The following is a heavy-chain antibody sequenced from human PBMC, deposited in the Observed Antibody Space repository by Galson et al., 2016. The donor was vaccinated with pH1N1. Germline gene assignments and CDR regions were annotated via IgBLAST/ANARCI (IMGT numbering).Heavy chain of an antibody. J-gene: IGHJ4*02. CDR2: IDWDDDK. Sequence: PALVKPTQTLTLTCTFSGFSLSTSGMCVSWIRQPPGKALEWLALIDWDDDKYYSTSLKTRLTISKDTSKNQVVLTMTNMDPVDTATYYCERILYGDYAGYFDFWGQGTLVTVSS. V-gene: IGHV2-70*01. CDR3: ERILYGDYAGYFDF. CDR1: GFSLSTSGMC. D-gene: IGHD4-17*01.